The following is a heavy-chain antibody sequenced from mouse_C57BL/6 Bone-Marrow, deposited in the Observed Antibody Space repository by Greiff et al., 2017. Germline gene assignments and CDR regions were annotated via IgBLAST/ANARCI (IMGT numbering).Heavy chain of an antibody. J-gene: IGHJ4*01. Sequence: EVKVEESGGGLVQPGGSLKLSCAASGFTFSDYYMYWVRQTPEKRLEWVAYISNGGGSTYYPDTVKGRFTISRATANNTLYLQMSRLKSKDTAMYYCAREIYYGSRPYAMDYWGQGTSVTVSS. CDR3: AREIYYGSRPYAMDY. D-gene: IGHD1-1*01. CDR2: ISNGGGST. CDR1: GFTFSDYY. V-gene: IGHV5-12*01.